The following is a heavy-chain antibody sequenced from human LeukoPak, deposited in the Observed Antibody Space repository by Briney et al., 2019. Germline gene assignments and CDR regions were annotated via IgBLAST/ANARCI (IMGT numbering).Heavy chain of an antibody. CDR1: GFTFSDYY. J-gene: IGHJ3*02. CDR2: ISSSGSTI. Sequence: PGGSLRLSCAASGFTFSDYYMSWIRQAPGKGLEWVSYISSSGSTIYYADSVKGRFTISRDNAKNSLYLQMNSLRAEDTAVYYCARDRVTMIVVVTEDAFDIWGQGTMVTVSS. D-gene: IGHD3-22*01. CDR3: ARDRVTMIVVVTEDAFDI. V-gene: IGHV3-11*04.